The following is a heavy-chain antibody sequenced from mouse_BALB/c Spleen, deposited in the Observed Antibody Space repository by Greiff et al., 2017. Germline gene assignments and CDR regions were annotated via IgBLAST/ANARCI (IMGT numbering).Heavy chain of an antibody. CDR3: ARSVYRYGGYFDV. V-gene: IGHV1S135*01. D-gene: IGHD2-14*01. J-gene: IGHJ1*01. CDR2: IDPFNGGT. Sequence: VQLQQSGPELMKPGASVKISCKASGYSFTSYYMHWVKQSHGKSLEWIGYIDPFNGGTSYNQKFKGKATLTVDKSSSTAYMHLSSLTSEDSAVYDCARSVYRYGGYFDVWGAGTTVTVSS. CDR1: GYSFTSYY.